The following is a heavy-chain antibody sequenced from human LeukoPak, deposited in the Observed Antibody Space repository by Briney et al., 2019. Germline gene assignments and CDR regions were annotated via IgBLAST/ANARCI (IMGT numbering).Heavy chain of an antibody. J-gene: IGHJ4*02. CDR3: ARDLVWNYGSGSSYYFDY. V-gene: IGHV3-30-3*01. D-gene: IGHD3-10*01. Sequence: GGSLRLSCAASGFTFSSYAMHWVRQAPGKGLEWVAVISYDGSNKYYADSVKGRFTISRDNSKNTLYLQMNSLRAEDTAVYYCARDLVWNYGSGSSYYFDYWGQGTLVTVSS. CDR1: GFTFSSYA. CDR2: ISYDGSNK.